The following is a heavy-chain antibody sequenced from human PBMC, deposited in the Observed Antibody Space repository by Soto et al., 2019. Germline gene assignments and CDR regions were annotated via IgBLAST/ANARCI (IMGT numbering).Heavy chain of an antibody. CDR1: EFTFSRYS. Sequence: GGSLRLSCAASEFTFSRYSMNWVRQAPGKGLEWVSYIGITSAYIFYADSVKGRFTISRDNAKNSLYLQMNSLGAEDTAVYYCAREWYGEFIWGQGTLVTVS. J-gene: IGHJ4*02. CDR3: AREWYGEFI. CDR2: IGITSAYI. V-gene: IGHV3-21*01. D-gene: IGHD3-10*01.